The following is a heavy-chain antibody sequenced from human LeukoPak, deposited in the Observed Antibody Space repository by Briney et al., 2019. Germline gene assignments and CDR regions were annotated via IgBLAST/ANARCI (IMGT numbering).Heavy chain of an antibody. J-gene: IGHJ4*02. D-gene: IGHD6-13*01. CDR2: INHSGST. Sequence: PSETLSLTCAVYGGSFSGYYWSWIRQPPGKGLEWIGEINHSGSTNYNPSLKSRVTISVDTSKNQFPLKLSSVTAADTAVYYCARATRGYSSSWYRYWGQGTLVTVSS. CDR1: GGSFSGYY. CDR3: ARATRGYSSSWYRY. V-gene: IGHV4-34*01.